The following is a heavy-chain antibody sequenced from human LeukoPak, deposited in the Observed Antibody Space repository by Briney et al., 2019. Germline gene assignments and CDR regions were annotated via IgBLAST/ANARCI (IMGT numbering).Heavy chain of an antibody. CDR1: GLTFGNHG. CDR3: ARDTGYGSGSSSNP. J-gene: IGHJ5*02. D-gene: IGHD3-10*01. V-gene: IGHV3-33*01. Sequence: GGSLRLSCAASGLTFGNHGMFWVRQAPGKGLEWVAVIWYDGSNKYYADSVKGRFTISRDNSKNTLYLQMNSLRAEDTAVYYCARDTGYGSGSSSNPWGQGTLSPSPQ. CDR2: IWYDGSNK.